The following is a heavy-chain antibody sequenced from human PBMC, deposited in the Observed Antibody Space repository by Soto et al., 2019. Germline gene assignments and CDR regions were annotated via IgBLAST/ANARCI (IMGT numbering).Heavy chain of an antibody. CDR1: GVSLSNPNW. D-gene: IGHD6-19*01. Sequence: TLSLTCAVSGVSLSNPNWWAWVRQAPGKGLEWIGEIDHSGSTNYNPSLNSRVTISLDRSKNQFSLKLSSVAAADTAVYYCARQQWLVLNAFDIWGQGTMVTVSS. CDR2: IDHSGST. J-gene: IGHJ3*02. V-gene: IGHV4-4*02. CDR3: ARQQWLVLNAFDI.